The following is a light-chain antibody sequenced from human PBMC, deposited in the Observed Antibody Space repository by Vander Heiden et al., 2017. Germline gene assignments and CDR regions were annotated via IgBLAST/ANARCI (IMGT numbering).Light chain of an antibody. J-gene: IGLJ1*01. CDR1: SSDVVGYNY. CDR2: DVS. V-gene: IGLV2-14*01. Sequence: QSALPHPPSVSGSPGQSITISCTGTSSDVVGYNYISWYQQHPGEAPNLVMFDVSHRRSGVSNRFSGSKSGNTASPTISGLQAEDEADYYCSSSKSSSTLEVFGTGTKVTVL. CDR3: SSSKSSSTLEV.